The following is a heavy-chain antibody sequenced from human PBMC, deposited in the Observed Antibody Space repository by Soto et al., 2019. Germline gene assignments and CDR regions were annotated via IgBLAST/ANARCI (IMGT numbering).Heavy chain of an antibody. J-gene: IGHJ4*02. CDR1: GGSISSGGYS. D-gene: IGHD4-17*01. CDR2: IYHSGST. V-gene: IGHV4-30-2*01. CDR3: ARSVGTVVRHLDY. Sequence: SETLSLTCAVSGGSISSGGYSWSWIRQPPGKGPEWIGYIYHSGSTYYNPSLKSRVTISVDRSKNQFSLKLSSVTAADTAVYYCARSVGTVVRHLDYWGQGTLVTVSS.